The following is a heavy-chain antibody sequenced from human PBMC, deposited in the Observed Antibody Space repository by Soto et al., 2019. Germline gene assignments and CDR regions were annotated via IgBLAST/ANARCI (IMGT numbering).Heavy chain of an antibody. CDR2: IIPIFGTA. CDR1: GGTFSSYA. V-gene: IGHV1-69*01. D-gene: IGHD3-22*01. Sequence: QVQLVQSGAEVKKPGSSVKVSCKASGGTFSSYAISWVRQAPGQGLEWMGGIIPIFGTANYAQKFQGRVTITADESTSTAYMGRSSLRSEDTAVYYCARGPIPYYYDSSGYYPLNNWGQGTLVTVSS. J-gene: IGHJ4*02. CDR3: ARGPIPYYYDSSGYYPLNN.